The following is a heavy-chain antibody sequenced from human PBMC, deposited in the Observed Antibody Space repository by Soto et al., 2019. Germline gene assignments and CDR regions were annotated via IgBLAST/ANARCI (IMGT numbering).Heavy chain of an antibody. J-gene: IGHJ4*02. Sequence: GGSLRLSCTASGFSFSSYAMYWFRQPPGKGLEWVAVISHDGINKHYADSVKGRVTVSRDNSNHSLDLQLNSLRGEDTAMYYCARDGRGYSGYVYDYWGQGTLDTVSS. CDR2: ISHDGINK. CDR1: GFSFSSYA. D-gene: IGHD5-12*01. CDR3: ARDGRGYSGYVYDY. V-gene: IGHV3-30-3*01.